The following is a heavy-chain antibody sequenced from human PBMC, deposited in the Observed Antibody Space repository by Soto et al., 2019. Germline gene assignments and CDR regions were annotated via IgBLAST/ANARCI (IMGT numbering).Heavy chain of an antibody. Sequence: EVQLVQSGAEVKKPGESLKISCKGSGNSFSNYWIGWVRQMPEKGLEWMGIIYPGDSDTRYSPSFQGQVTISADKSVSTAYLQVSSLKASDTAMYYCARLATISARRGIGDWGQGTLVTVSS. CDR1: GNSFSNYW. J-gene: IGHJ4*02. D-gene: IGHD6-6*01. V-gene: IGHV5-51*01. CDR2: IYPGDSDT. CDR3: ARLATISARRGIGD.